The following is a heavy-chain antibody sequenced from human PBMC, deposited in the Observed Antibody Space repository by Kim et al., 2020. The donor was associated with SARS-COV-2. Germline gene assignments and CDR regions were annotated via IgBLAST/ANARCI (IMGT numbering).Heavy chain of an antibody. D-gene: IGHD5-12*01. Sequence: SETLSLTCTVSGGSISSGGYYWSWIRQHPGKGLEWIGYIYYSGSTYYNPSLKSRVTISVDTSKNQFSLKLSSVTAADTAVYYCARDTVRDGYNLSWYYGMDVWGQGTTVTVSS. CDR2: IYYSGST. V-gene: IGHV4-31*03. CDR1: GGSISSGGYY. J-gene: IGHJ6*02. CDR3: ARDTVRDGYNLSWYYGMDV.